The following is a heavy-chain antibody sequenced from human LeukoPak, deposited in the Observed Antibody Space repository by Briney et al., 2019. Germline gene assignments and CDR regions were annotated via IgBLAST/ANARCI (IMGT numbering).Heavy chain of an antibody. V-gene: IGHV4-59*08. D-gene: IGHD4-23*01. J-gene: IGHJ2*01. Sequence: SETLSLTCAVSGGSISGYYWSWIRQSPDKGLEWIGYIYYSGSTNYNPSLKSRVTISLDTSKNQFSLKLTSVTAADTAVYHCVRLSVVSPHRYFDLWGRGTLVTVSS. CDR2: IYYSGST. CDR3: VRLSVVSPHRYFDL. CDR1: GGSISGYY.